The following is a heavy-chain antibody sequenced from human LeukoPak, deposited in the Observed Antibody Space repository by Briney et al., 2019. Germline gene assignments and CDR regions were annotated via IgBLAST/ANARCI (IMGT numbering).Heavy chain of an antibody. D-gene: IGHD6-6*01. V-gene: IGHV3-20*04. CDR1: GFTFDDYG. J-gene: IGHJ6*03. CDR2: INWKGGST. Sequence: GGSLRLSCAASGFTFDDYGMSWVRQAPGKGLEWVSGINWKGGSTAYAGSVRGRFTISRDNAKNSLYLQMNSLRADDTALYYCARVAIAGRPVYFYYYLDVWGKGTTVTVSS. CDR3: ARVAIAGRPVYFYYYLDV.